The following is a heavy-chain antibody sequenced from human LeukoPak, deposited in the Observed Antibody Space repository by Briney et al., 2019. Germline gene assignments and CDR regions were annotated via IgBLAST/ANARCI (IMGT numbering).Heavy chain of an antibody. Sequence: GGSLRLSCAASGFTFSSNWVHWVRQAPGKGLVWVSRINEDGSTTNYADSVKGRSTIFRDNAKNTLYLQMNGLRAEDTAVYYCVRDLGGRSGHWGQGTLVTVSS. D-gene: IGHD1-26*01. CDR3: VRDLGGRSGH. CDR1: GFTFSSNW. V-gene: IGHV3-74*01. J-gene: IGHJ4*02. CDR2: INEDGSTT.